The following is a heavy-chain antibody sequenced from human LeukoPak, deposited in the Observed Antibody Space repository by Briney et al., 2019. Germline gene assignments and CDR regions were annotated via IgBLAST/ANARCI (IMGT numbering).Heavy chain of an antibody. CDR3: ARDGYAYWFDP. D-gene: IGHD5-12*01. Sequence: GSLRLSCAASGFTFSDFYMTWIRQPPGKGLEWIGEINHSGSTNYNPSLKSRVTISVDTSKNQFSLKLSSVTAADTAVYYCARDGYAYWFDPWGQGTLVTVSS. CDR1: GFTFSDFY. V-gene: IGHV4-34*01. J-gene: IGHJ5*02. CDR2: INHSGST.